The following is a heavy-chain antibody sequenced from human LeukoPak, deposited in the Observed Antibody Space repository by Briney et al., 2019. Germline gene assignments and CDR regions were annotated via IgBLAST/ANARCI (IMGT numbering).Heavy chain of an antibody. CDR1: GYTFTSYG. CDR3: ARVVPSSDWYPWFDY. CDR2: ISAYNGNT. D-gene: IGHD6-19*01. V-gene: IGHV1-18*01. Sequence: GASVKVSCKASGYTFTSYGISWVRQAPGQGLEWMGWISAYNGNTNYAQKLQGRVTMTTDTSTSTAYMELRSLRSDDTAVYYCARVVPSSDWYPWFDYWGQGTLVTVSS. J-gene: IGHJ4*02.